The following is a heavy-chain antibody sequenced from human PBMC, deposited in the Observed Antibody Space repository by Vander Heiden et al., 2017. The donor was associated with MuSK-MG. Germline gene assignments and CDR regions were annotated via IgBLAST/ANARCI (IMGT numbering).Heavy chain of an antibody. CDR1: GGPFSGYY. D-gene: IGHD2-15*01. V-gene: IGHV4-34*01. CDR3: ARGRCSGGSCYSSPDY. CDR2: IKHSGST. Sequence: QVQLQQWGAGLLKPSETLSLTCAVYGGPFSGYYWSWIRQPPGKGLEWIGEIKHSGSTNYNPSLKSRVTISVDTSKNQFSLKLSSVTAADTAVYYCARGRCSGGSCYSSPDYWGQGTLVTVSS. J-gene: IGHJ4*02.